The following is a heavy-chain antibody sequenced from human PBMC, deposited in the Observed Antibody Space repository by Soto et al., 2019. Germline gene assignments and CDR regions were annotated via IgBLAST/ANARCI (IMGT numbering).Heavy chain of an antibody. CDR1: GFTFTSSA. V-gene: IGHV1-58*01. J-gene: IGHJ3*02. CDR3: AAERPLGWEDRAFDI. D-gene: IGHD1-26*01. CDR2: IVVGSGNT. Sequence: ASVKVSCKASGFTFTSSAVQWVRQARGQRLEWIGWIVVGSGNTNYAQKFQERVTITRDTSTSTAYMELSSLRSEDTAVYYCAAERPLGWEDRAFDIWGQGTMVTVSS.